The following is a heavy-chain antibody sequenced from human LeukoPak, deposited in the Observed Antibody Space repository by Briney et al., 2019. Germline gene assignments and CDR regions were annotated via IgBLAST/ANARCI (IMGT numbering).Heavy chain of an antibody. CDR1: GYSFTSYW. J-gene: IGHJ4*02. V-gene: IGHV5-51*01. CDR2: IYPGDSDT. D-gene: IGHD3-22*01. CDR3: ARTVTSSGYGYFDY. Sequence: GESLQISCKGSGYSFTSYWIGWVRPMPGKGLEWMGIIYPGDSDTRYSPSFQGQVTISADKSISTAYLQWSSLKASDTAMYYCARTVTSSGYGYFDYWGQGTLVTVSS.